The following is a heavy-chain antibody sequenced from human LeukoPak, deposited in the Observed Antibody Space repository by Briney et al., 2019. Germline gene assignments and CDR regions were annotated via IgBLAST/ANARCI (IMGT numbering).Heavy chain of an antibody. CDR3: ARDHDYGPDY. Sequence: GASLKLSYKTSGYSFTVHYLHWLRQAPGQGLEWMGWIKPDSGATTFAQNFQGRVTMTSDTSINTAYMELSSLTSDDTAMYYCARDHDYGPDYWGQGTLVTVSA. CDR1: GYSFTVHY. D-gene: IGHD4/OR15-4a*01. V-gene: IGHV1-2*02. J-gene: IGHJ4*02. CDR2: IKPDSGAT.